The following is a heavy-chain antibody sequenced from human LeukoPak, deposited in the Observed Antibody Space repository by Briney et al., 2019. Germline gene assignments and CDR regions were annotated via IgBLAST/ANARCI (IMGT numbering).Heavy chain of an antibody. CDR2: IAYDGSNK. CDR3: AKGIIAAAGTGFDY. CDR1: GFTFSSYG. D-gene: IGHD6-13*01. V-gene: IGHV3-30*18. J-gene: IGHJ4*02. Sequence: PGGSLRLSCAASGFTFSSYGMHWVRQAPGKGLEGVAVIAYDGSNKYYADSVKGRFTISRDNSKNTLYLQMNSLTAEETGVYYCAKGIIAAAGTGFDYSGEGTLVSASS.